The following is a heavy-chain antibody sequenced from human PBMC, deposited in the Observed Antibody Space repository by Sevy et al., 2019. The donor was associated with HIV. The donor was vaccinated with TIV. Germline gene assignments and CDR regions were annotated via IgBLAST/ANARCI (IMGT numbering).Heavy chain of an antibody. D-gene: IGHD4-4*01. Sequence: SETLSLTCAVYGGSFSGYYWSWIRQPPGKGLEWIGEINQSGSTNYNPSLKSRVTISVDTSKNQFSLKLSSVTAADTAVYYCARATVSSHYYYGMDVWGQGTTVTVSS. V-gene: IGHV4-34*01. CDR3: ARATVSSHYYYGMDV. J-gene: IGHJ6*02. CDR2: INQSGST. CDR1: GGSFSGYY.